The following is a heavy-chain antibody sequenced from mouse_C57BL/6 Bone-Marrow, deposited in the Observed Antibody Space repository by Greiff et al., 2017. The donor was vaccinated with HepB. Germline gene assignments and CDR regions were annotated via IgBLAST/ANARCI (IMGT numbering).Heavy chain of an antibody. CDR3: ARRDSSGYGDY. Sequence: VQVVESGPELVKPGASVKISCKASGYAFSSSWMNWVKQRPGKGLEWIGRIYPGDGDTNYNGKFKGKATLTADKSSSTAYMQLSSLTSEDSAVYFCARRDSSGYGDYWGQGTTLTVSS. CDR2: IYPGDGDT. CDR1: GYAFSSSW. V-gene: IGHV1-82*01. J-gene: IGHJ2*01. D-gene: IGHD3-2*02.